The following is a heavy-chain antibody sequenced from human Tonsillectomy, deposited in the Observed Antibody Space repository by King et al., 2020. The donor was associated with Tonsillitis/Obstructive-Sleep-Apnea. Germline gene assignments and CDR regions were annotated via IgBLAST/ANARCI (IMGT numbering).Heavy chain of an antibody. CDR1: GFTFSSYA. J-gene: IGHJ3*02. CDR3: ARGHYYDSSGYYYVWAFDI. V-gene: IGHV3-30*04. CDR2: ISYDGSNK. D-gene: IGHD3-22*01. Sequence: VQLVESGGGVVQPGRSLRLSCAASGFTFSSYAMDWVRQAPGKGLEWVAVISYDGSNKYYADSVKGRFTISRDNSKNTLYLQMNSLRAEDTAVYYCARGHYYDSSGYYYVWAFDIWGQGTMVTVSS.